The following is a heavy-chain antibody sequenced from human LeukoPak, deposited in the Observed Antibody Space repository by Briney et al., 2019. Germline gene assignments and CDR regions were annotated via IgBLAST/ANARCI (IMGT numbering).Heavy chain of an antibody. V-gene: IGHV3-30-3*01. CDR3: ARDPSSGWSNYYFDY. CDR1: GFTFSSYA. J-gene: IGHJ4*02. Sequence: GRSLRLSCSASGFTFSSYAMHWVRQAPGKGLEWVAVISYDGSNKYYADSVKGRFTISRDNSKNTLYLQMNSLRAEDTAVYYCARDPSSGWSNYYFDYWGQGTLVTVSS. D-gene: IGHD6-19*01. CDR2: ISYDGSNK.